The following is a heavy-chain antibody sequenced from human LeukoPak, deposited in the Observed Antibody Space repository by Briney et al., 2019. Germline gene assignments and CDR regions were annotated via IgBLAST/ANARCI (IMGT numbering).Heavy chain of an antibody. D-gene: IGHD4-17*01. V-gene: IGHV4-31*03. CDR1: GGSISSGGYY. CDR2: IYYSGST. CDR3: ARVSTTVTLRRAFDI. J-gene: IGHJ3*02. Sequence: SETLSLTCTVSGGSISSGGYYWSWIRQHPGKGLEWIGYIYYSGSTYYNPSLKSRVTISVDTSKNQFSLKLSSVTAADTAAYYCARVSTTVTLRRAFDIWGQGTMVTVSS.